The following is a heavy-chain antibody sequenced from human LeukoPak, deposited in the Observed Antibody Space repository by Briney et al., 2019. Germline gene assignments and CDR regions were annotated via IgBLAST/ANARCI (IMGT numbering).Heavy chain of an antibody. V-gene: IGHV4-59*01. CDR3: ARDVDCSSTSCYHYYYYMDV. CDR2: IYYSGST. J-gene: IGHJ6*03. CDR1: GGSISSYY. Sequence: SETLSLTCTVSGGSISSYYWSWIRQPPGKGLEWIGYIYYSGSTNYNPSLKSRVTISVDTSKNQFSLKLSSVTAADTAVYYCARDVDCSSTSCYHYYYYMDVWGKGTTVTVSS. D-gene: IGHD2-2*01.